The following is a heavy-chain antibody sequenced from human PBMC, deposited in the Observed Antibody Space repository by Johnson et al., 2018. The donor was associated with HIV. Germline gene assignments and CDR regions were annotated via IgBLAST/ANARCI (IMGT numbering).Heavy chain of an antibody. J-gene: IGHJ3*02. V-gene: IGHV3-23*04. CDR1: GFTFSSYA. CDR3: ARRDNDAFDI. Sequence: VQLVESGGGLVKPGGSLRLSCVASGFTFSSYAMSWVRQAPGKGLEWVSAISGSGGSTYYAEPVRGRFTISRDNAKNSLYLQMNSLRAGDTAVYYCARRDNDAFDIWGQGTMVTVSS. CDR2: ISGSGGST.